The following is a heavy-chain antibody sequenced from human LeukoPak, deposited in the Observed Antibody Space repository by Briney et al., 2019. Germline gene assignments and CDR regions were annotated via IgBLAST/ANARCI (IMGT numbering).Heavy chain of an antibody. CDR3: AILRLRSYYYYYGMDV. Sequence: ASVKVSCKASGYTFTSYAMHWVRQAPGQRLEWMGWINAGNGNTKYSQKFQGRVTITRDTSASTAYMELSSLSSEDTAVYYCAILRLRSYYYYYGMDVWGQGTTVTVSS. D-gene: IGHD2-15*01. J-gene: IGHJ6*02. CDR2: INAGNGNT. CDR1: GYTFTSYA. V-gene: IGHV1-3*01.